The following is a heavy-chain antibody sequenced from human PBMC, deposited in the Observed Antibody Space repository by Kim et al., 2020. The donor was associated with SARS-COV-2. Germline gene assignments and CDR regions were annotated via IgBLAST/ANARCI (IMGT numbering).Heavy chain of an antibody. V-gene: IGHV4-31*01. D-gene: IGHD3-3*01. Sequence: LKSQVTKSADTSKNQFSLRLSSLTAADTAVYYCARAGATIFGVVSAFDIWGQGTMVTVSS. J-gene: IGHJ3*02. CDR3: ARAGATIFGVVSAFDI.